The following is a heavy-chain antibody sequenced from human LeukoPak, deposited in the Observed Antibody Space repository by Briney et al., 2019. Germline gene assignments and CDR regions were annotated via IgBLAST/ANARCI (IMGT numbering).Heavy chain of an antibody. CDR3: ARAPSWGITAASYYFDY. D-gene: IGHD6-13*01. V-gene: IGHV1-8*03. CDR1: GYTFTSYD. CDR2: MNPNSGNT. Sequence: EASVKVSCKASGYTFTSYDINWVRQATGQGLEWMGWMNPNSGNTGYAQKFQGRVTITRNTSISTAYMELSSLRSKDTAVYYCARAPSWGITAASYYFDYWGQGTLVTVSS. J-gene: IGHJ4*02.